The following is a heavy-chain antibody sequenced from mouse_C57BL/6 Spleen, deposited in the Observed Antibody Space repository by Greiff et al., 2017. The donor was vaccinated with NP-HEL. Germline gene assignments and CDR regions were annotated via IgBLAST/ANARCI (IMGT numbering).Heavy chain of an antibody. J-gene: IGHJ1*03. CDR2: FHPYNDDT. CDR3: ARSRRPWWYFDV. V-gene: IGHV1-47*01. Sequence: VQVVESGAELVKPGASVKMSCKASGYTFTTYPIEWMKQNHGKSLEWIGNFHPYNDDTKYNEKFKGKATLTVEKSSSTVYLELSRLTSDDSAVYYCARSRRPWWYFDVWGTGTTVTVSS. CDR1: GYTFTTYP.